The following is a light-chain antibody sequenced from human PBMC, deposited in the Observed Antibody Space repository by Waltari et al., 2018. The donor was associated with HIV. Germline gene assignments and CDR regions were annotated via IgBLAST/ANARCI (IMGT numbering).Light chain of an antibody. Sequence: SAVTQPASVSGLPGQSTTISCPGGASAFVLSNFFSWYQRHSGKPPKLILYDVDSRASGVSDRFSGSMSGNTASLTISGLRAEDEAHYYCASFTGDNTVMFGGGTEVTVL. J-gene: IGLJ3*02. CDR3: ASFTGDNTVM. V-gene: IGLV2-14*03. CDR1: ASAFVLSNF. CDR2: DVD.